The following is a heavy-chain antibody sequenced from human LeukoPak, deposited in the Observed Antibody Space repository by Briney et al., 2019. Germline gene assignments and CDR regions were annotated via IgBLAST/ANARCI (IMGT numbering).Heavy chain of an antibody. Sequence: ASVTVSCTASGYTFTSYYMHWVRQAPGQGLEWMGIINPSGGRTNYAPKFQGRVTMTRDTATSTVYMELSSLRSEDTAVYYCVRDGEVIIKPAASFPHDAFDIWGQGTMVIVSS. D-gene: IGHD3-10*01. V-gene: IGHV1-46*01. CDR2: INPSGGRT. J-gene: IGHJ3*02. CDR3: VRDGEVIIKPAASFPHDAFDI. CDR1: GYTFTSYY.